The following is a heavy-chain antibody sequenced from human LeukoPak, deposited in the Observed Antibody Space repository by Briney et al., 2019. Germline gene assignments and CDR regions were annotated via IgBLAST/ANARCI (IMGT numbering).Heavy chain of an antibody. J-gene: IGHJ6*02. D-gene: IGHD3-3*01. CDR3: ATMYYDFWSGPTIMDV. V-gene: IGHV1-2*02. CDR1: GYTFTGYY. CDR2: INPNSGGT. Sequence: ASVKVSCKASGYTFTGYYMHWVRQAPGQGLEWMGWINPNSGGTNYAQKFQGRVTMTRDTSISTAYMELSRLRSDDTAVYYCATMYYDFWSGPTIMDVWGQGTTVTVSS.